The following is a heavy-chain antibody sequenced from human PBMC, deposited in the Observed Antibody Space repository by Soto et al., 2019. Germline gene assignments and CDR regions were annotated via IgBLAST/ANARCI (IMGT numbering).Heavy chain of an antibody. V-gene: IGHV5-10-1*01. J-gene: IGHJ6*02. CDR1: GYSFTSYW. CDR3: ASRTQYCSSTSCRYYYYGMDV. D-gene: IGHD2-2*01. Sequence: GESLKISCKGSGYSFTSYWISWVCQMPGKGLEWMGRIDPSDSYTNYSPSFQGHVTISADKSISTAYLQWSSLKASDTAMYYCASRTQYCSSTSCRYYYYGMDVWGQGTTVTVS. CDR2: IDPSDSYT.